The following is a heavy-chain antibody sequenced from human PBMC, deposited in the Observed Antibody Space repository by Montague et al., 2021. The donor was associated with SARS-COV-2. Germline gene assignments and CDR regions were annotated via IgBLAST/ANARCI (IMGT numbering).Heavy chain of an antibody. CDR3: ARIRTDPPLLYLGVWDYYFDF. V-gene: IGHV2-26*01. Sequence: PALVKPTQTLTLTCTVSGFSLNNRLGVPWVRQPPGNALESLGHIFPNGEQSVTTSLKTRLTVSRDTSTIQVVLSMTNVAPADTATYYCARIRTDPPLLYLGVWDYYFDFWGQGILVSVSS. CDR2: IFPNGEQ. J-gene: IGHJ4*02. D-gene: IGHD3-16*02. CDR1: GFSLNNRLG.